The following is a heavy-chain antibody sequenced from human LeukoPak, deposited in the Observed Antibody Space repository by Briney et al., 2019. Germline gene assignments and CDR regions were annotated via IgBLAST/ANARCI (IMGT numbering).Heavy chain of an antibody. CDR2: MNPNSGNT. V-gene: IGHV1-8*01. D-gene: IGHD3-22*01. CDR1: GYTFTSYD. CDR3: ARSGSSGYHMDV. J-gene: IGHJ6*03. Sequence: ASVKVSCKASGYTFTSYDINWVRQATGQGLEWMGWMNPNSGNTGYAQKFQGRVTMTRNTSISTAYMELSSLRSEDTAVYYCARSGSSGYHMDVWGKGTTVTVSS.